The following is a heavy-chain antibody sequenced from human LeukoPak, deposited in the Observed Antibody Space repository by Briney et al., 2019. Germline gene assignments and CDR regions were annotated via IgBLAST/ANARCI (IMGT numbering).Heavy chain of an antibody. J-gene: IGHJ4*02. CDR2: MFYSGNT. Sequence: SETLSLTCTVSGASISRTTYYWGWFRQPPGKGLEWIATMFYSGNTYYNPSLKSRVTISIDTSENQVSLKLSFVTAADTALYYCAKEPTGDKSFDSWGQGTLVTVSS. CDR3: AKEPTGDKSFDS. V-gene: IGHV4-39*07. D-gene: IGHD7-27*01. CDR1: GASISRTTYY.